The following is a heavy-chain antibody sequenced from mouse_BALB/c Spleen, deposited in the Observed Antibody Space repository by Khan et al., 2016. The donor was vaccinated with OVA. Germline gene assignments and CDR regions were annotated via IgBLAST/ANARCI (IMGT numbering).Heavy chain of an antibody. J-gene: IGHJ2*03. Sequence: EVKLLESGPELVKPGASVKMSCKASGYTFTNYVLHWVKQKPGKGLEWIGFINPYNGGTKYNEKFKGKATLASDKSSITAYMELSSLTSEDSTVLFCGAGDWQSYYFDYWGQGTSRTLSA. CDR1: GYTFTNYV. V-gene: IGHV1S136*01. CDR2: INPYNGGT. CDR3: GAGDWQSYYFDY. D-gene: IGHD3-3*01.